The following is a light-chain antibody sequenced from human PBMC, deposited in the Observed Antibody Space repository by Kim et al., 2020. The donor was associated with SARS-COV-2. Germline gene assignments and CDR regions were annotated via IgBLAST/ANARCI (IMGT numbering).Light chain of an antibody. V-gene: IGLV1-40*01. J-gene: IGLJ2*01. CDR3: QSYDSSLSVV. CDR2: GNS. Sequence: GQRVTISCTGSSSNSGAGYDVHWYQQLPGTAPKLLIYGNSNRPSGVPDRFSGSKSGTSASLAITGLQAEDEADYYCQSYDSSLSVVFGGGTQLTV. CDR1: SSNSGAGYD.